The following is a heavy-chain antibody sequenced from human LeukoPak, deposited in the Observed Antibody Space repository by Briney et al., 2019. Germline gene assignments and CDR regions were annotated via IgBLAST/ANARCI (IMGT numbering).Heavy chain of an antibody. CDR3: ATGRIVAGYYYYYMDV. J-gene: IGHJ6*03. CDR2: IYYSGST. D-gene: IGHD3-10*01. V-gene: IGHV4-59*01. CDR1: GGSISSYY. Sequence: SETLSLTCTVSGGSISSYYWSWIRQFPGKGLEWIGYIYYSGSTNYNPSLKSRVTISVDTSKNQFSLKLSSVTAEDTAVYYCATGRIVAGYYYYYMDVWGKGTTVTVSS.